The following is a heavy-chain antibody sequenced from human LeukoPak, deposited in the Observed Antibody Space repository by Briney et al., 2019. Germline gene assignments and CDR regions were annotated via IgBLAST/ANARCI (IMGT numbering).Heavy chain of an antibody. Sequence: PSETLSLTCTVSGGSIGIYYWSWIRQPAGKGLEWIGRIYNSGRTKYRPSLESRVTMSIDTSKNQFSLKLSSVSAADTAVYYCARVAMYEFFFDYWGQGTLVTVSS. D-gene: IGHD2-8*01. V-gene: IGHV4-4*07. CDR2: IYNSGRT. CDR3: ARVAMYEFFFDY. CDR1: GGSIGIYY. J-gene: IGHJ4*02.